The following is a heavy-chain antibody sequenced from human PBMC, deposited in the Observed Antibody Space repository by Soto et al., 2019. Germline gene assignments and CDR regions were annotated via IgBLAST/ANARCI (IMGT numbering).Heavy chain of an antibody. CDR3: VSQRTSVLTQAYFDY. CDR1: CGSVINSNYY. CDR2: VYYRGRS. Sequence: PSETLSLTCTFSCGSVINSNYYWGWIRQSPVKGLEWIGGVYYRGRSYSKSSVKSRVTISVDTSKNQFSLNLNSVTASDTAVYYCVSQRTSVLTQAYFDYWGPGALVTVSS. V-gene: IGHV4-39*01. J-gene: IGHJ4*02. D-gene: IGHD2-8*01.